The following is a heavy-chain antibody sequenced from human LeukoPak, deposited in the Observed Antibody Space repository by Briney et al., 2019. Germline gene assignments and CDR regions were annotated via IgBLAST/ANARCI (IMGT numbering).Heavy chain of an antibody. J-gene: IGHJ3*02. CDR2: INAGNGNT. D-gene: IGHD3-22*01. CDR1: GYTFTSYA. V-gene: IGHV1-3*01. Sequence: ASVKVSCKASGYTFTSYAMHWVRQAPGQRLEWMGWINAGNGNTKYSQKFQGRVTITRDTSASTAYMELSSLRSDDTAVYYCARGRGKYYDSRGLQNAFDIWGQGTMVTVSS. CDR3: ARGRGKYYDSRGLQNAFDI.